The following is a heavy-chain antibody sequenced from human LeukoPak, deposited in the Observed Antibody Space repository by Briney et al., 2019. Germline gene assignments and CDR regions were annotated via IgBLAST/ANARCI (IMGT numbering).Heavy chain of an antibody. J-gene: IGHJ4*02. Sequence: PSETLSLTCVVSGGSVSGHYWGWIRQPPGRGLEWIGYVYYSGSTNYNPSFKSRITISVDTSRNQFSLQLSSVTAADTAVYYCARIHRYCSGGACYVLDNWGQGTLVAVSS. CDR2: VYYSGST. D-gene: IGHD2-15*01. CDR3: ARIHRYCSGGACYVLDN. V-gene: IGHV4-59*02. CDR1: GGSVSGHY.